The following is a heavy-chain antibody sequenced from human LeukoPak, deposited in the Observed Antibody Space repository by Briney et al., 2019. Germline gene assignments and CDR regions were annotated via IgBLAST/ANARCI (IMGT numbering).Heavy chain of an antibody. D-gene: IGHD1-26*01. CDR3: AKDHSGSLYRHAF. V-gene: IGHV3-23*01. J-gene: IGHJ4*02. CDR2: IRIGASGT. Sequence: GGSLRLSCEASGFTFSNYFMSWFRQAPGKGLDWVSTIRIGASGTHYADSVQGRFTISRDDSTNTLYLQMTSLRDDDTAVYYCAKDHSGSLYRHAFWGQGTLVTVSS. CDR1: GFTFSNYF.